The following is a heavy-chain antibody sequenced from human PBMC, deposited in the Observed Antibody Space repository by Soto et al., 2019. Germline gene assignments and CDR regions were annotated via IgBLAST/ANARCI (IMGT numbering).Heavy chain of an antibody. CDR3: ARHRGYCSSTSCLNWFDP. CDR2: IYYSGST. Sequence: SETLSLTCTVSGGSISSSSYYWGWIRQPPGKGLERIESIYYSGSTYYNPSLKSRVTISVDTSKNQFSLKLSSVTAADTAVYYCARHRGYCSSTSCLNWFDPWGQGTLVTVSS. D-gene: IGHD2-2*01. CDR1: GGSISSSSYY. V-gene: IGHV4-39*01. J-gene: IGHJ5*02.